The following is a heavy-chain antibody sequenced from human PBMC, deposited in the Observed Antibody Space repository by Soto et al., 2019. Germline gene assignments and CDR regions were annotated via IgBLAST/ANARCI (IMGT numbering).Heavy chain of an antibody. CDR2: MNPDSENT. J-gene: IGHJ6*02. CDR1: GYTFTNYD. CDR3: TRAQFEFGSYFGLDV. D-gene: IGHD3-10*01. Sequence: QVHLVQSGAVVKQPGASVRVSCKASGYTFTNYDITWVRQATGQGLEWMGWMNPDSENTGSPQKFQGRVTMTVNTSINTAYMELTSLRSEDTAVYYCTRAQFEFGSYFGLDVWGQGTTVTVSS. V-gene: IGHV1-8*01.